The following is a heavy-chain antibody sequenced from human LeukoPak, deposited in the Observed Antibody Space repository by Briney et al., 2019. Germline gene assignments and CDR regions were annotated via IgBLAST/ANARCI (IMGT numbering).Heavy chain of an antibody. J-gene: IGHJ3*02. V-gene: IGHV4-4*07. CDR1: GDSINNFY. Sequence: PSETLSLTCTVSGDSINNFYWSWIRQPAGKGLEWIGRVYSSGTTDYNPSLKSRVSMSVDTSSNQFSLRLSSMTAADTARYYCARGYKPASGKDGAFDIWGQGTMVTVSS. D-gene: IGHD6-13*01. CDR3: ARGYKPASGKDGAFDI. CDR2: VYSSGTT.